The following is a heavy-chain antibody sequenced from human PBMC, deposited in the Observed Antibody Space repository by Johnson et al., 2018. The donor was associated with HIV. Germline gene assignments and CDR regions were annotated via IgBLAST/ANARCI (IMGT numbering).Heavy chain of an antibody. Sequence: QVQLVESGGGVVQPGRSLRVSCAASGFTFSNYAMHWVRQPPGKGLEWVAIRWYDGSSQYYGDSVQGRVTISRDNARNSLYLQMNSLRAEDTAVYYCAREGPAAYIWAFDIWGQGTMVTVSS. J-gene: IGHJ3*02. CDR3: AREGPAAYIWAFDI. CDR2: RWYDGSSQ. D-gene: IGHD2-2*01. V-gene: IGHV3-33*01. CDR1: GFTFSNYA.